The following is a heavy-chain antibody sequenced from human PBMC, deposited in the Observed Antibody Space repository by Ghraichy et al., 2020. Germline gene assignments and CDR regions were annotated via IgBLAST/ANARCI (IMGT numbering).Heavy chain of an antibody. CDR1: GFTFSSYS. D-gene: IGHD2-21*02. CDR3: ARAPNPYCGADCYWDFDS. CDR2: ISSSSNTR. V-gene: IGHV3-48*01. Sequence: GGSLRLSCAASGFTFSSYSMNWVRQAPGKGLEWVSYISSSSNTRHYADSVKGRFTISRDNAKNSLYLQMNSLRAEDTAVYYCARAPNPYCGADCYWDFDSWGQGTLVTVSS. J-gene: IGHJ4*02.